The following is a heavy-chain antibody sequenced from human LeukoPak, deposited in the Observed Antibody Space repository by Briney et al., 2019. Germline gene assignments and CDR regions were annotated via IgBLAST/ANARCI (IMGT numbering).Heavy chain of an antibody. CDR1: GFTFSSYA. Sequence: GGSLRLSCAASGFTFSSYAVTWVRQAPGKGLGWVSSISSSGTYVYYADSVKGRFTISRDNSKNSMYLQMSSLRAEDTAIYYCAEVESSYCRIWGQGTLVTVSS. D-gene: IGHD3-10*01. CDR3: AEVESSYCRI. V-gene: IGHV3-21*04. J-gene: IGHJ4*02. CDR2: ISSSGTYV.